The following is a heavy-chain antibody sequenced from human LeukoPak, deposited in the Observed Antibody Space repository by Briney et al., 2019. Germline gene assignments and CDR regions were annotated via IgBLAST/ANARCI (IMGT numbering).Heavy chain of an antibody. CDR3: AKRAGSSGSYKSFAFDI. Sequence: GGSLRLSCAASGFTFSSYSMNWVRQAPGKGLEWVAVISYDGSNKYYADSVKGRFTISRDNSKNTLYLQMNSLRAEDTAVYYCAKRAGSSGSYKSFAFDIWGQGTMVTVSS. CDR1: GFTFSSYS. J-gene: IGHJ3*02. CDR2: ISYDGSNK. D-gene: IGHD1-26*01. V-gene: IGHV3-30*18.